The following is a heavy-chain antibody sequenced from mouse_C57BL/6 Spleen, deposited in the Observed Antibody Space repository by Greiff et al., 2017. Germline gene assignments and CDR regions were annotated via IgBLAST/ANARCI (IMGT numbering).Heavy chain of an antibody. Sequence: EVQLVESGGGLVQPGGSLKLSCAASGFTFSDYYMYWVRQTPEKRLEWVAYISNGGGSTYYPDTVKGRFTISRDNAKNTLYLQMSRLKSEDTAMYYCARQDSNSLFAYWGQGTLVTVSA. CDR2: ISNGGGST. V-gene: IGHV5-12*01. D-gene: IGHD2-5*01. J-gene: IGHJ3*01. CDR1: GFTFSDYY. CDR3: ARQDSNSLFAY.